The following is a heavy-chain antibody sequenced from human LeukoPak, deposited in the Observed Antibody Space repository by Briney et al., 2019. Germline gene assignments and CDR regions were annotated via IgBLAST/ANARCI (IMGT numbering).Heavy chain of an antibody. V-gene: IGHV4-4*07. CDR3: ARDSYYYDSSGRRRLDY. CDR1: GVSLSSYY. J-gene: IGHJ4*02. D-gene: IGHD3-22*01. CDR2: IHTSGST. Sequence: PSETLSLTCTVSGVSLSSYYWSWIRQPAGKGLEWIGLIHTSGSTNYNPSLKSRVTMSVDTSKNQFSLKLSSVTAADTAVYYCARDSYYYDSSGRRRLDYWGQGTLVTVSS.